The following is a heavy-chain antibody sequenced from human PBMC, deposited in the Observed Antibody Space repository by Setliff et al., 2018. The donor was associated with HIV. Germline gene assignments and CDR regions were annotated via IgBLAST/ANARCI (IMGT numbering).Heavy chain of an antibody. J-gene: IGHJ6*02. Sequence: SETLSLTCAVSGHSISKDFYWGWIRQTPGKGLEWIGSISRGGTTYHNPSLKSRVIMSLDSSKKLFSLNLTSVTAADTAIYYCARGGPAVAYAVDVWGQGTTVTVSS. CDR3: ARGGPAVAYAVDV. CDR2: ISRGGTT. V-gene: IGHV4-38-2*01. CDR1: GHSISKDFY. D-gene: IGHD5-12*01.